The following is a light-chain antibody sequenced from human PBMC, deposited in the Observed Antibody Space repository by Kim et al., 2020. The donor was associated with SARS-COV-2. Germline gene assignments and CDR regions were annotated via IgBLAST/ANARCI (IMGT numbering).Light chain of an antibody. Sequence: VISTYLAWYQQKPGNAPRLLIYAASAIPTDTPDRFSGSGSGTDFTLTISSLEPEDDAVYFCQQYDASPVTFGRGTKVDIK. J-gene: IGKJ3*01. CDR3: QQYDASPVT. CDR1: VISTY. V-gene: IGKV3-20*01. CDR2: AAS.